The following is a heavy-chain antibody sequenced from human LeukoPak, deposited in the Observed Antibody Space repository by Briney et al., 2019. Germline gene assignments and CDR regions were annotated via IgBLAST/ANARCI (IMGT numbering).Heavy chain of an antibody. Sequence: GGSLRLSCAASGFTFSNYGMHWVRQAPGKGLEWVAGIWYDGGYKYYADSVKGRSTISRDNSKNTLFLRMDSLRAEDTAVYYCARNYYDSSGYQEATFNYWGQGTLVTVSS. CDR3: ARNYYDSSGYQEATFNY. D-gene: IGHD3-22*01. V-gene: IGHV3-33*01. J-gene: IGHJ4*02. CDR2: IWYDGGYK. CDR1: GFTFSNYG.